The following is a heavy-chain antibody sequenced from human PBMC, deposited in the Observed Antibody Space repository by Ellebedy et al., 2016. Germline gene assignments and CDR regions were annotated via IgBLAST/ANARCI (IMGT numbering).Heavy chain of an antibody. CDR3: ARDQDGKGSTSDY. Sequence: GESLKISXATSGFTFSNYWMHWARQAPGQGLVWVSRINNDGGDTFYAESVKGRFTISRDNAKNTLYLQMNSLRAEDTALYYCARDQDGKGSTSDYWGQGTLVTVSP. CDR1: GFTFSNYW. CDR2: INNDGGDT. D-gene: IGHD1-14*01. V-gene: IGHV3-74*01. J-gene: IGHJ4*02.